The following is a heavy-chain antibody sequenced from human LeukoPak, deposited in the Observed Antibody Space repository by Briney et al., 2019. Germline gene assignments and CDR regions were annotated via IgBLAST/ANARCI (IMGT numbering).Heavy chain of an antibody. CDR1: GYSISSGYY. V-gene: IGHV4-38-2*02. J-gene: IGHJ3*02. CDR2: IYRSGST. CDR3: AREGYYYGSGSYYTQTDAFDI. Sequence: NPSETLSLTCTVSGYSISSGYYWGWIRQPPGKGLEWIGSIYRSGSTYYNPSLKSRVTISVDTSKNQFSLKLSSVTAADTAVYYCAREGYYYGSGSYYTQTDAFDIWGQGTMVTVSS. D-gene: IGHD3-10*01.